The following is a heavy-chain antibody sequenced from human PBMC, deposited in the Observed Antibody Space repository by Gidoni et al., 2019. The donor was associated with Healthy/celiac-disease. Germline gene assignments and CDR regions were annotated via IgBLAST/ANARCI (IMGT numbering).Heavy chain of an antibody. V-gene: IGHV3-15*07. CDR3: TTEGLNEYSSSLGYWYFDL. Sequence: EVQLVETGGGVVKPGGSVRLSCAAYGFTFSNAWMNWVRQAPGKGLEWVGRIISKTDGGTTDYAAPVKGRFTISRNDSKNTLYLQMNSLKTEDTAVYYCTTEGLNEYSSSLGYWYFDLWGRGTLVTVSS. CDR1: GFTFSNAW. D-gene: IGHD6-6*01. CDR2: IISKTDGGTT. J-gene: IGHJ2*01.